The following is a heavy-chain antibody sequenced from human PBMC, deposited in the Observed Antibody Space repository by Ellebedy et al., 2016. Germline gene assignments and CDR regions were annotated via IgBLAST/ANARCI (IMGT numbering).Heavy chain of an antibody. J-gene: IGHJ4*02. D-gene: IGHD1-26*01. CDR2: IIPTFGVA. V-gene: IGHV1-69*13. Sequence: ASVKVSCKAPGGTFSGDAFSWVRQAPGQGLEWMGGIIPTFGVASYSQTFQDRLTISADESTNTAYMELMSLRSDDTAVYYCARGVVGATAAGPFDFWGQGTLVTVSS. CDR3: ARGVVGATAAGPFDF. CDR1: GGTFSGDA.